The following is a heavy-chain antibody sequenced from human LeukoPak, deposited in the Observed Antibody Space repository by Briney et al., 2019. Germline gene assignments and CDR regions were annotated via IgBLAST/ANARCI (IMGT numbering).Heavy chain of an antibody. Sequence: GESLKISCKGSGYSFTSYWIGWVRQMPGKGLEWMGIIYPGDSDTRYSPSFQGQATISADKSISTAYLQWSSLKASDTAMYYCARHGEMATEDDAFDIWGQGTMVTVSS. CDR2: IYPGDSDT. CDR3: ARHGEMATEDDAFDI. V-gene: IGHV5-51*01. CDR1: GYSFTSYW. D-gene: IGHD5-24*01. J-gene: IGHJ3*02.